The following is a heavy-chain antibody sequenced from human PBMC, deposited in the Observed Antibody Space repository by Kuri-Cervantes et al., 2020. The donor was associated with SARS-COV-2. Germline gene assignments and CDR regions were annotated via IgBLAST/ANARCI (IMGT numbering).Heavy chain of an antibody. CDR2: VSWNGSRT. CDR1: GFTFSNSD. V-gene: IGHV3-35*01. J-gene: IGHJ4*02. D-gene: IGHD3-10*01. Sequence: GGSLRLSCAASGFTFSNSDMNWVHQAPGKGLEWVSGVSWNGSRTHYADSVKGRFIISRDNAKNSLYLQMNSLRAEDTAVYYCAKEPPSNYGPAIYWGQGTLVTVSS. CDR3: AKEPPSNYGPAIY.